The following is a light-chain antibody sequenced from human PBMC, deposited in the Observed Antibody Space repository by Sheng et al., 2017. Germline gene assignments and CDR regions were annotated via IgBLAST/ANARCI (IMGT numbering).Light chain of an antibody. CDR1: SSNIGDNY. Sequence: QSVLTQPPSVSAAPGQKVTISCSGSSSNIGDNYVSWYQQLPGTAPKLLIYDNNKRPSGIPDRFSGSRSGTSATLGISGLQTGDEADYYCGTWDSSLSVVLFGGGTKLTVV. J-gene: IGLJ2*01. V-gene: IGLV1-51*01. CDR2: DNN. CDR3: GTWDSSLSVVL.